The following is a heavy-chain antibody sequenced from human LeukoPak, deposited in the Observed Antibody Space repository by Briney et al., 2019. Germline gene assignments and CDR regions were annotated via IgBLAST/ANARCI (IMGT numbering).Heavy chain of an antibody. Sequence: SETLSLTCTVSGGSISSGDYYWSWIRQPPGKGLEWIGYIYYSGSTYYNPSLKSRVTISVDTSKNQFSLKLSSVTAADTAVYYCAREGSGWYRTDYWGQGTLVTVSS. D-gene: IGHD6-19*01. V-gene: IGHV4-30-4*08. J-gene: IGHJ4*02. CDR1: GGSISSGDYY. CDR3: AREGSGWYRTDY. CDR2: IYYSGST.